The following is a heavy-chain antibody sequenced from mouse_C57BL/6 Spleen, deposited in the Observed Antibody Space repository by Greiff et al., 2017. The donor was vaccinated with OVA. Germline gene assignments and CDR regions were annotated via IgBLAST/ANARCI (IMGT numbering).Heavy chain of an antibody. CDR1: GYTFTSYW. V-gene: IGHV1-52*01. D-gene: IGHD2-1*01. CDR2: IDPSDSET. CDR3: ARGGGNYVSWCAY. J-gene: IGHJ3*01. Sequence: VQLQQPGAELVRPGSSVKLSCKASGYTFTSYWMHWVKQRPIQGLEWIGNIDPSDSETHYNQKFKDKAALTVDKSSSTAYMQLIRLTSEDSAVYFCARGGGNYVSWCAYWGQGTLGTVSA.